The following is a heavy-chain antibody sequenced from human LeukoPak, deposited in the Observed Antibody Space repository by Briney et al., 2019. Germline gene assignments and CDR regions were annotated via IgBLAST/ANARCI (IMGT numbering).Heavy chain of an antibody. J-gene: IGHJ6*03. CDR2: IKQDGSEK. V-gene: IGHV3-7*01. D-gene: IGHD3-3*01. Sequence: GGSLRLSCAASGFTFSNYWMTWVRQAPGKGLEWVADIKQDGSEKLHVKSVRGRFTVSRDNAKMSLLLQLNSLRAEDTAVYYCARDNGVVHGVYYMDVWGKGTTVTVS. CDR3: ARDNGVVHGVYYMDV. CDR1: GFTFSNYW.